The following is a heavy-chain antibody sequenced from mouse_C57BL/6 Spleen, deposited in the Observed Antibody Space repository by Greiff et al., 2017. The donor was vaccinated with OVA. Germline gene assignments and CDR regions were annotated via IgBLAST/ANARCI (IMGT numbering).Heavy chain of an antibody. J-gene: IGHJ1*03. Sequence: QVQLQQSGAELVRPGASVTLSCKASGYTFTDYEMHWVKQTPVHGLEWIGAIDPETGGTAYNQKFKGKAILTADKSSSTAYMELRSLTSEDSAVYYCTRSNYSGSSYNWYFDVWGTGTTVTVSS. CDR1: GYTFTDYE. V-gene: IGHV1-15*01. D-gene: IGHD1-1*01. CDR2: IDPETGGT. CDR3: TRSNYSGSSYNWYFDV.